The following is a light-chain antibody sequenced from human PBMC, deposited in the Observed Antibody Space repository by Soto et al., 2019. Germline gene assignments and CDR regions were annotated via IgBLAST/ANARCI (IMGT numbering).Light chain of an antibody. CDR1: QSVGSNF. CDR3: QQRSNWT. CDR2: DAS. V-gene: IGKV3D-20*02. J-gene: IGKJ1*01. Sequence: IVLTQSPGTMALSPGERATLSCRASQSVGSNFLSWYQEKPGQAPRLLIYDASNRATGIPARFSGSGSGTDFALPISSLEPEDFAVYYCQQRSNWTFGQGTKVDIK.